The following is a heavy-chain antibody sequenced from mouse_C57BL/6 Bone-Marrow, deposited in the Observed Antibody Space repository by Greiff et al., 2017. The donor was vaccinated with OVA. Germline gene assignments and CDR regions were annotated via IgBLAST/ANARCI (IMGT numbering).Heavy chain of an antibody. Sequence: QVHVKQSGAELVRPGASVKLSCKASGYTFTDYYINWVKQRPGQGLEWIARIYPGSGNTYYNEKFKGKATLTAEKSSSTAYMQLSSLTSEDSAVYFCARSYYGSSYNAMDYWGQGTSVTVSS. CDR1: GYTFTDYY. J-gene: IGHJ4*01. CDR3: ARSYYGSSYNAMDY. D-gene: IGHD1-1*01. V-gene: IGHV1-76*01. CDR2: IYPGSGNT.